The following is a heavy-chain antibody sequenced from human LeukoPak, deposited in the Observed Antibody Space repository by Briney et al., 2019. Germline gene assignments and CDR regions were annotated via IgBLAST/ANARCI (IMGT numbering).Heavy chain of an antibody. V-gene: IGHV4-61*08. J-gene: IGHJ4*02. CDR2: IYYSGST. CDR3: ARAGYYGSGSYYPLHDY. D-gene: IGHD3-10*01. Sequence: SETLSLTCTVSGDSISSGDYYWSWIRQPPGKGLEWIGYIYYSGSTNYNPSLKSRVTISVDTSKNQFSLKLSSVTAADTAVYYCARAGYYGSGSYYPLHDYWGQGTLVTVSS. CDR1: GDSISSGDYY.